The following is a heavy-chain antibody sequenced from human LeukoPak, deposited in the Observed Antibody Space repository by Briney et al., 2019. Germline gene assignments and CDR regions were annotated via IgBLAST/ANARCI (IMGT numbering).Heavy chain of an antibody. Sequence: GGSLRLSCAASGLTFRNYGMHWVRQAPGKGLEWVAVIWYDGSNQYYVDSVKGRFTVSRDDAKNTLYLQMNSLRAEDTAVYYCATDRNSGKYYDYWGQGTLVTVSS. CDR1: GLTFRNYG. D-gene: IGHD1-26*01. CDR3: ATDRNSGKYYDY. J-gene: IGHJ4*02. V-gene: IGHV3-33*01. CDR2: IWYDGSNQ.